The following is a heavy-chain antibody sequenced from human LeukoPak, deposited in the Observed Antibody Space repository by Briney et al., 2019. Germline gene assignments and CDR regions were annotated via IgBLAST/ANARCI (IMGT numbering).Heavy chain of an antibody. Sequence: SETLSLTCTVSGGSISSSSDYWGGVRQPPGKGLEWIGSMYYSGSTYYNPSLKSRVTISVDTSKNQFSLKLSSVTAADTAVYYCARHQRDIVVVVAATNNWFDPWGQGTLVTVSS. CDR1: GGSISSSSDY. CDR2: MYYSGST. J-gene: IGHJ5*02. CDR3: ARHQRDIVVVVAATNNWFDP. V-gene: IGHV4-39*01. D-gene: IGHD2-15*01.